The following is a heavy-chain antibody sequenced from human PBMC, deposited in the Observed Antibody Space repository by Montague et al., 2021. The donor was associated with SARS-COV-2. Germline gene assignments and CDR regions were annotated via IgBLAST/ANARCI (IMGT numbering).Heavy chain of an antibody. CDR3: ARETPVAGTNFYGMDV. V-gene: IGHV3-13*01. Sequence: SLRLSCAASGFSFKNYGIHWVRQATGKGLEWVSAIGPPGDTYYAGSVKGRFSISREDAKNSLYLQMDSLRAEDTAVYYCARETPVAGTNFYGMDVWGLGTTVTDSS. CDR2: IGPPGDT. D-gene: IGHD6-19*01. CDR1: GFSFKNYG. J-gene: IGHJ6*02.